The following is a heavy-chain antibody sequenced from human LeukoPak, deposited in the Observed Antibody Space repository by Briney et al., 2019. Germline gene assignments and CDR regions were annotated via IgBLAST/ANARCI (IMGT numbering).Heavy chain of an antibody. CDR1: GFTFSSSW. J-gene: IGHJ4*02. Sequence: GGSLRLSCAVSGFTFSSSWMSWVRQAPGNGLEWVATINQDGSEKGYVDSVKGRTTISRDNAKNSLYLEMNSLRVEDTAVYYYAKEGRLGHWGQGTLVTVSS. CDR2: INQDGSEK. V-gene: IGHV3-7*01. D-gene: IGHD3-16*01. CDR3: AKEGRLGH.